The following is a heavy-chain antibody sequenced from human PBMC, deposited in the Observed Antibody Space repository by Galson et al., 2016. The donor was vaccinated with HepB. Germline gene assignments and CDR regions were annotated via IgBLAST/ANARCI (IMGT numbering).Heavy chain of an antibody. D-gene: IGHD3-10*01. CDR3: AIALGGSGPYWVIDY. V-gene: IGHV3-48*03. CDR1: GINFNNYE. CDR2: ISSYDTTI. J-gene: IGHJ4*02. Sequence: SLRLSCSVSGINFNNYEMNWVRQAPGKGPEWVSYISSYDTTIYYAYSVKGLFTISIDNDRNSLNLQMNRLRVEDTAVYYCAIALGGSGPYWVIDYWGQGTQVTVSS.